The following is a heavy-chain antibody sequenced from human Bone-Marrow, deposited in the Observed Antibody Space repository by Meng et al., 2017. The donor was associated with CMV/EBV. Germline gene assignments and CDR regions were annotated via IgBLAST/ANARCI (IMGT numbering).Heavy chain of an antibody. J-gene: IGHJ4*02. CDR2: IYNSGST. D-gene: IGHD6-13*01. V-gene: IGHV4-38-2*02. CDR3: ARVGGIAAAGTFDY. CDR1: GYSISSGYY. Sequence: GSLRLSCTVSGYSISSGYYWGWIRQPPGKGLEWIGSIYNSGSTYYNPSLKSRVTISVDTSKNQFSLKLSSVTAADTAVYYCARVGGIAAAGTFDYWGQGTLVTVSS.